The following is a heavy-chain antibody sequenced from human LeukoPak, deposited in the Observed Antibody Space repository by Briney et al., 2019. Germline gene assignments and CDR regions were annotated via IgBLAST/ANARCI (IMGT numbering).Heavy chain of an antibody. D-gene: IGHD5-18*01. CDR2: IIPIFGTA. CDR1: GGTFSSYA. Sequence: GASVKVSCTASGGTFSSYAISWVRQAPGQGLEWMGGIIPIFGTANYAQKFQGRVTITADESTSTAYMELSSLRSEDTAVYYCARYSYGYVSRAYYFDYWGQGTLVTVSS. J-gene: IGHJ4*02. CDR3: ARYSYGYVSRAYYFDY. V-gene: IGHV1-69*13.